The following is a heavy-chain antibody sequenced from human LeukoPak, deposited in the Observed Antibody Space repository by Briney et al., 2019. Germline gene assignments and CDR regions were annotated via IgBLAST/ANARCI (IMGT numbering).Heavy chain of an antibody. CDR3: AREKGSYHYYYYYGMDV. D-gene: IGHD1-26*01. V-gene: IGHV3-23*01. Sequence: GGSLRLSCAASGFTFSTYGMNWVRQAPGKGLEWVSTISTNSANTYYTDSVKGRFTISRDNAKNTLYLQMNSLRAEDTAVYYCAREKGSYHYYYYYGMDVWGQGTTVTVSS. CDR1: GFTFSTYG. J-gene: IGHJ6*02. CDR2: ISTNSANT.